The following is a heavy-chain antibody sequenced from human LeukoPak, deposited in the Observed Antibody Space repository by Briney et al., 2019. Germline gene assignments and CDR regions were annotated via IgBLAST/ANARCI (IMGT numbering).Heavy chain of an antibody. V-gene: IGHV3-30*03. CDR1: GFSFRSYG. D-gene: IGHD4-11*01. CDR3: ARGLPPVMKYYFDY. J-gene: IGHJ4*02. CDR2: ISYDGSNK. Sequence: PGGSLRLSCAASGFSFRSYGMHWVRQTPGKGLEWVAVISYDGSNKYYADSVKGRFTISRDDSKNTLYLQMNSLRAEDTAMYYCARGLPPVMKYYFDYWSQGTLVTVSS.